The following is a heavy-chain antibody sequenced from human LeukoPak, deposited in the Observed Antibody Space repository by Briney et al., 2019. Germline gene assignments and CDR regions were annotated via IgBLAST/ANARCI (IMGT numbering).Heavy chain of an antibody. CDR2: IYYSGST. CDR3: ARDPRGRVATVE. J-gene: IGHJ4*02. CDR1: GGSLTIGYYY. D-gene: IGHD5-12*01. Sequence: PSETLSLTCTVSGGSLTIGYYYWTWIRQHPGKGLEWIGYIYYSGSTYYNPSLKSRVTISVDTSKNQFSLKLSSVTAADTAVYYCARDPRGRVATVEWGQGTLVTVSS. V-gene: IGHV4-31*03.